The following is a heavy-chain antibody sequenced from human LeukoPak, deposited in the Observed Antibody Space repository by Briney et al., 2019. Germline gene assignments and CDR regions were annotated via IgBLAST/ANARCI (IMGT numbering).Heavy chain of an antibody. Sequence: PGGSLRLSCAASGFTFSSYGMHWVRQAPGKGLEWVAVIWYDGSNKYYADSVKGRFTISRDNSKNTLYLQMNSLRAEDTAVYYCAKDTGYYYGSGIWYFDLWGRGTLVTVSS. D-gene: IGHD3-10*01. CDR2: IWYDGSNK. CDR1: GFTFSSYG. CDR3: AKDTGYYYGSGIWYFDL. V-gene: IGHV3-33*06. J-gene: IGHJ2*01.